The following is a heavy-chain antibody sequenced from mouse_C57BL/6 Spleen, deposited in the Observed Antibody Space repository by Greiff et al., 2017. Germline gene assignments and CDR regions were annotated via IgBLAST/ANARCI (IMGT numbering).Heavy chain of an antibody. CDR2: ISYSGST. CDR1: GYSITSGYD. Sequence: EVQLQQSGPGMVKPSPSLSLTCTVTGYSITSGYDWHWIRHFPGNKLEWMGYISYSGSTNYNPSLKSRISITHDTSKNHFFLKLNSVTTEDTATYYCARDGYYSFAYWGQGTLVTVSA. V-gene: IGHV3-1*01. CDR3: ARDGYYSFAY. D-gene: IGHD2-3*01. J-gene: IGHJ3*01.